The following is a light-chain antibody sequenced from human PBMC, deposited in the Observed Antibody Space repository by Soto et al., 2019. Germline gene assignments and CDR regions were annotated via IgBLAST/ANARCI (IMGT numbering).Light chain of an antibody. CDR3: QNYNSYLET. Sequence: DIQITQSPSTLSASVGDRVTITCRASQYIGKSLAWYQQKPGKTPKLLIYKESNLESEVPSRFSGSGSGTEFTFTISGLQPDDFATYYCQNYNSYLETFGQGTKVEVK. J-gene: IGKJ1*01. V-gene: IGKV1-5*03. CDR1: QYIGKS. CDR2: KES.